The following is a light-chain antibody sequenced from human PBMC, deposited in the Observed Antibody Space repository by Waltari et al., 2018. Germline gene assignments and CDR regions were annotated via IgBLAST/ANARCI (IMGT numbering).Light chain of an antibody. CDR1: SSDVGGYNY. CDR2: DVS. J-gene: IGLJ1*01. V-gene: IGLV2-11*01. Sequence: QSALTQPRSVSGSPGQSVTISCTGTSSDVGGYNYVSWYQQHPGKAPKLMIYDVSKRPSGVPYRFSGSKSGNTASLTISGLQADDEADYYCCSYAGSYTFDVFGTGTKVTVL. CDR3: CSYAGSYTFDV.